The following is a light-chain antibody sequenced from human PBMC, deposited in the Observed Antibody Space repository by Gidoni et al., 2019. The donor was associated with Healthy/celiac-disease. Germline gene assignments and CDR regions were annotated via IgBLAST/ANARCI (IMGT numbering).Light chain of an antibody. CDR3: QSYDSSLSGFVV. CDR1: SSNIGAGYD. Sequence: QSVLTQPPSVSGAPGQRVPISCTGSSSNIGAGYDVHWYQQLPGTAPKLLIYGNSNRPSGVPDRFSCSKSGTSASLAITGLQAEDEADYYCQSYDSSLSGFVVFGGGTKLTVL. J-gene: IGLJ2*01. CDR2: GNS. V-gene: IGLV1-40*01.